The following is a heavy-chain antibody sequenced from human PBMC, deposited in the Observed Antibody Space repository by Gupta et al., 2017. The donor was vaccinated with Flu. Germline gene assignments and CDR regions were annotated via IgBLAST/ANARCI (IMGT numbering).Heavy chain of an antibody. Sequence: EVQLVESGGGLVKPGGSLRLSCAASGFTFSSYSMNWVRQAPGKGLEWVSSISSSSSYIYYADSVKGRFTISRDNAKNSLCLQMNSLRAEDTAVYYCAREFADTAMPRSDWGQGTLVTVSS. CDR2: ISSSSSYI. CDR3: AREFADTAMPRSD. J-gene: IGHJ4*02. D-gene: IGHD5-18*01. CDR1: GFTFSSYS. V-gene: IGHV3-21*01.